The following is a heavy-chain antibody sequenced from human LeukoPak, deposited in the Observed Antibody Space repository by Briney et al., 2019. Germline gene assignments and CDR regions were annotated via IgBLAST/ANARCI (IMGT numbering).Heavy chain of an antibody. J-gene: IGHJ3*02. CDR1: GYTFTSYA. CDR2: INTNTGHP. Sequence: ASVKVSCKASGYTFTSYAMNWVRQAPGQGLEWMGWINTNTGHPTYAQGFTGRFVFSLDTSVSTAYLQISSLKAEDTAVYYCARVQAYDTSGSPPDFDIWGQGTMVTVSS. CDR3: ARVQAYDTSGSPPDFDI. V-gene: IGHV7-4-1*02. D-gene: IGHD3-22*01.